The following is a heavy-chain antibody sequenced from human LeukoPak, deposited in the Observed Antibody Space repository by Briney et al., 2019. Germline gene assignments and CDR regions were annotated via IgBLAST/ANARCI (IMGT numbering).Heavy chain of an antibody. J-gene: IGHJ3*02. D-gene: IGHD3-22*01. CDR3: ARDRYYYDSSGSGAFDI. V-gene: IGHV4-59*01. CDR1: GGSISNDY. Sequence: SETLSLTCTVSGGSISNDYWSWIRQPPGKGLEWIGYIYYSGSTKYNPSLKSRVTISVDTSKNQFSLKLSSVTAADTAVYYCARDRYYYDSSGSGAFDIWGQGTMVTVSS. CDR2: IYYSGST.